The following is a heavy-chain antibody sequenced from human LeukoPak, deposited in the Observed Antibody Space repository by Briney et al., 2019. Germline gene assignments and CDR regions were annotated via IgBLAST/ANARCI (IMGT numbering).Heavy chain of an antibody. CDR2: ISVYNGNT. CDR1: GYTFTSYA. CDR3: ARDVGPYYYDSSGYYGY. V-gene: IGHV1-18*01. Sequence: RASVKVSCKASGYTFTSYAISWVRQAPGQGLEWMGWISVYNGNTNYAQKLKGRVTMTTDTSTSTAYMELRSLRSDDTAVYYCARDVGPYYYDSSGYYGYWGQGTLVTVSS. J-gene: IGHJ4*02. D-gene: IGHD3-22*01.